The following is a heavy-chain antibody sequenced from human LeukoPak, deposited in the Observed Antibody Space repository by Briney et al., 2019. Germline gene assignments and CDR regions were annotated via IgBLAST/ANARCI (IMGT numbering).Heavy chain of an antibody. CDR1: GFTFSSYW. J-gene: IGHJ3*02. V-gene: IGHV3-74*03. D-gene: IGHD1-14*01. Sequence: GGSLRLSCVASGFTFSSYWMHWVRQAPGKGLVWVSRINSDGSSTKCADSVKGRFTISRDNAKNSLYLQTNSLRAEDTAVYYCARDLGRTTDAFDIWGQGTMVTVSS. CDR2: INSDGSST. CDR3: ARDLGRTTDAFDI.